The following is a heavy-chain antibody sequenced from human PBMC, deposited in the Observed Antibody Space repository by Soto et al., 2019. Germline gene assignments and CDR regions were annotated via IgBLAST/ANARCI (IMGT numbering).Heavy chain of an antibody. CDR2: ISAYNGNT. D-gene: IGHD1-26*01. CDR3: ARVLLRALTFDY. J-gene: IGHJ4*02. Sequence: ASVKVSCKASGYTFTSYGISWVRQAPGQGLEWMGWISAYNGNTNYAQKLQGRVTMTTDTSTSTAYMELRSLGSDDTAVYYCARVLLRALTFDYWGQGTLVTVSS. V-gene: IGHV1-18*01. CDR1: GYTFTSYG.